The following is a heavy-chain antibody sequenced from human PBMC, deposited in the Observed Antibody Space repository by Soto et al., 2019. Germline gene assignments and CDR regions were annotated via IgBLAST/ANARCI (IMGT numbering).Heavy chain of an antibody. CDR1: GYTFTSYG. J-gene: IGHJ4*02. V-gene: IGHV1-18*04. Sequence: SVKVSCKASGYTFTSYGISWVRQAPGQGLEWMGWISAYNGNTNYAQKLQGRVTMTTDTSTSTAYMELRSLRSDDTAVYYCARTGGLGEMATPKPFDYWGQGTLVTVSS. D-gene: IGHD3-10*01. CDR2: ISAYNGNT. CDR3: ARTGGLGEMATPKPFDY.